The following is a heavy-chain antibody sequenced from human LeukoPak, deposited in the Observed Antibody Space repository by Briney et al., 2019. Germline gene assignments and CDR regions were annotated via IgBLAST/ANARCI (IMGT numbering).Heavy chain of an antibody. Sequence: GGSLRLSCAASGFTFSSYGMHWVRQAPGKGLEWVAFIRYDGSNKYYADSVKGRFTISRDNSKNTLYLQMNSLRAEDTAVYYCARDRSGWYGVGYWGQGTLVTVSS. CDR3: ARDRSGWYGVGY. J-gene: IGHJ4*02. V-gene: IGHV3-30*02. CDR2: IRYDGSNK. CDR1: GFTFSSYG. D-gene: IGHD6-19*01.